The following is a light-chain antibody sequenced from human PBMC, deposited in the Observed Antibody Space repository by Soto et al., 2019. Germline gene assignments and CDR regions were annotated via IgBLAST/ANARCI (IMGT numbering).Light chain of an antibody. CDR3: QQYRT. J-gene: IGKJ4*01. V-gene: IGKV3-20*01. CDR1: QSVSSSY. CDR2: GAS. Sequence: EIELTQSPGTLSLSPGARATLSCRASQSVSSSYLAWYQQKPGQAPRLLIYGASSRATGIPDRFSGSGSGTDFTLAISRLEPEDFAVYYCQQYRTFGGGTKVDI.